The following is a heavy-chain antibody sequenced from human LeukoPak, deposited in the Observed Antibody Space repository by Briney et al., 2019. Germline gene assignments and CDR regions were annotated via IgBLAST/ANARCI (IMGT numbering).Heavy chain of an antibody. CDR1: GYTFTSYD. J-gene: IGHJ4*02. CDR2: MNPNSGNT. Sequence: ASVKVSCKASGYTFTSYDINWVRQATGQGLEWMGWMNPNSGNTGYAQKFQGRVTITRNTSISTAYMELSSLRSEDTAVYYCARAEALSDNSGYYEDYWGQGTLVTVSS. D-gene: IGHD3-22*01. V-gene: IGHV1-8*03. CDR3: ARAEALSDNSGYYEDY.